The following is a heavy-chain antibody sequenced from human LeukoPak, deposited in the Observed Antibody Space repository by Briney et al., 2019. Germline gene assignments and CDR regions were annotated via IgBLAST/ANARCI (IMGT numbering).Heavy chain of an antibody. CDR1: GGSINSYY. V-gene: IGHV4-59*08. D-gene: IGHD3/OR15-3a*01. CDR2: IYYSGST. J-gene: IGHJ4*02. CDR3: ARHLRWRTSFSPFDY. Sequence: SETLSLTCTVSGGSINSYYWSWIRQPPGKGLEWIGYIYYSGSTSYRSSLKSRVTISVDTSKNQLSLKLSSVTAADTAVYYCARHLRWRTSFSPFDYWGQGTLVTVSS.